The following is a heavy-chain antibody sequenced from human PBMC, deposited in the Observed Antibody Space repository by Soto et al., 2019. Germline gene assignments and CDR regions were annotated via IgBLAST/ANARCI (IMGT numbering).Heavy chain of an antibody. CDR3: AKDRRTTVTTSHY. CDR1: GFTFSSYA. Sequence: PGGSLRLSCAASGFTFSSYAMRWVRRAPGKGLEWVSAISGSGGSTYYADSVKGRFTISRDNSKNTLYLQMNSLRAEDTAVYYCAKDRRTTVTTSHYWGQGTLVTVSS. J-gene: IGHJ4*02. D-gene: IGHD4-4*01. V-gene: IGHV3-23*01. CDR2: ISGSGGST.